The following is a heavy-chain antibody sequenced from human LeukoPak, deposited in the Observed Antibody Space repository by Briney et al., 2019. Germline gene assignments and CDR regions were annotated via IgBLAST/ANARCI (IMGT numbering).Heavy chain of an antibody. V-gene: IGHV4-30-4*08. CDR2: IYYSGST. CDR3: ARVPAAIYYYYYMDV. D-gene: IGHD2-2*01. Sequence: SETLSLTCTVSGGSISSGDYYWSWIRQPPGKGLEWIGYIYYSGSTYYNPSLKSRATISVDTSKNQFSLKLSSVTAADTAVYYCARVPAAIYYYYYMDVWGKGTTVTVSS. J-gene: IGHJ6*03. CDR1: GGSISSGDYY.